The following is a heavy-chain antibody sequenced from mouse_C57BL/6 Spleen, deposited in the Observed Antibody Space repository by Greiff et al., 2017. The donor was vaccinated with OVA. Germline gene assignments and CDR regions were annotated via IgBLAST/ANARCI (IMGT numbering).Heavy chain of an antibody. CDR3: ARPAYYNAMDY. Sequence: EVKLVESGGDLVKPGGSLKLSCAASGFTFSSYGMSWVRQTPDKRLEWVATISSGGSYTYYPDSVKGRFTISRDNAKNTLYLQMSSLKSEDTAMYYCARPAYYNAMDYWGQGPSVTVPS. CDR2: ISSGGSYT. CDR1: GFTFSSYG. V-gene: IGHV5-6*01. J-gene: IGHJ4*01. D-gene: IGHD2-12*01.